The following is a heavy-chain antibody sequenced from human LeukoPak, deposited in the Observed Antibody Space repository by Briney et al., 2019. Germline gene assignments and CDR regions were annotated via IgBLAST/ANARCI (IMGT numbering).Heavy chain of an antibody. CDR2: INHSGGT. CDR1: GGSFSGYY. D-gene: IGHD3-3*01. J-gene: IGHJ4*02. Sequence: SETLSLTCAVYGGSFSGYYWSWIRQPPGKGLEWIGEINHSGGTNYNPSLKSRVTISVDTSKNQFSLKVSSVTAADTAVYLCARGAWALRFSNCGQGTLVTVSS. CDR3: ARGAWALRFSN. V-gene: IGHV4-34*01.